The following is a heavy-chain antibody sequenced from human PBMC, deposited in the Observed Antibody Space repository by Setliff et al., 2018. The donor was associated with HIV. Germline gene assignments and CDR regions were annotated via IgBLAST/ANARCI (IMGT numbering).Heavy chain of an antibody. CDR3: ARDLVRVSAHQDDY. Sequence: PGGSLRLSCAASGFDFSSHAMSWVRQAPGKGLEWLSVISGHTINVYYADSVKGRFTISRDNAKNSLYLQMNRLRAEDTAVYYCARDLVRVSAHQDDYWGQGTLVTVSS. CDR1: GFDFSSHA. V-gene: IGHV3-23*01. D-gene: IGHD2-2*01. CDR2: ISGHTINV. J-gene: IGHJ4*02.